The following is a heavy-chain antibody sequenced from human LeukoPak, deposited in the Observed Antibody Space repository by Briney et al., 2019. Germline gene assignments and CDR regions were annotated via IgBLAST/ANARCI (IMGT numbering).Heavy chain of an antibody. CDR1: GYTFTDYY. Sequence: ASVKVSCKASGYTFTDYYMHWVRQAPGQGLEWMGWINPSSGGTNYAQKLQGRVTMTTDTSTSTAYMELRSLRSDDTAVYYCARDYDYVWGSYRYNDAFDIWGQGTMVTVSS. V-gene: IGHV1-2*02. CDR3: ARDYDYVWGSYRYNDAFDI. CDR2: INPSSGGT. J-gene: IGHJ3*02. D-gene: IGHD3-16*02.